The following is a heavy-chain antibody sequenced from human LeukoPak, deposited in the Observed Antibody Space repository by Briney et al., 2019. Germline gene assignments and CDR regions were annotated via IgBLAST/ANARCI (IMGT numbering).Heavy chain of an antibody. CDR2: ISSSSSYI. D-gene: IGHD2-2*01. J-gene: IGHJ4*02. CDR1: GFTFSSYS. Sequence: GGSLRLSCAASGFTFSSYSMNWVRQAPGKGLEWVSSISSSSSYIYYADSVKGRFTISRDNAKNSLYLQMNSLRAEDTAVYYCARVVPSRYCSSTSCPSAYWGQGTLVTVSS. CDR3: ARVVPSRYCSSTSCPSAY. V-gene: IGHV3-21*01.